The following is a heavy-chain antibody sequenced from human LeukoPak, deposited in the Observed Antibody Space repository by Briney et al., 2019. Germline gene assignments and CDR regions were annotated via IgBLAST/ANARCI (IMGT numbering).Heavy chain of an antibody. J-gene: IGHJ4*02. CDR1: GGAIISDNFY. V-gene: IGHV4-39*01. CDR3: GRLFDS. Sequence: SETPSLTRTVSGGAIISDNFYWGWVRQPPGKGLGWVGSINYSGTTYYNPSLRSRLSISVDTSRTQFFLRLNSVTAADTAVYYCGRLFDSWGQGILVTVSS. CDR2: INYSGTT.